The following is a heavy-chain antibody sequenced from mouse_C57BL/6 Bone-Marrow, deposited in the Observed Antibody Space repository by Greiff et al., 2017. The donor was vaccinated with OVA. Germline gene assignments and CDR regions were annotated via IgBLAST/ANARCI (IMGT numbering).Heavy chain of an antibody. J-gene: IGHJ3*01. Sequence: EVQLVESGGGLVQPKGSLKLSCAASGFSFNTYAMNWVRQAPGKGLEWVARIRSKSNNYATYYADSVKDRFTISRDDSESMLYLQMNNLKTEDTAMYYCVRHFVDGYPSWFAYWGQGTLVTVSA. CDR1: GFSFNTYA. D-gene: IGHD2-3*01. CDR3: VRHFVDGYPSWFAY. V-gene: IGHV10-1*01. CDR2: IRSKSNNYAT.